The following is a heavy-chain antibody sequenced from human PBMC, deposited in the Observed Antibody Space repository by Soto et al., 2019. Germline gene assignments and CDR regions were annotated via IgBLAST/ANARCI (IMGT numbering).Heavy chain of an antibody. Sequence: GESLKISCKGSGYSFTSYWIGWVRQMPGKRLEWMGIIYPGDSDTRYSTYFQGQVTISAAKSISTAYLQWSSLKASDTAMYYCARHYQGRGIAVAGTGWFDPWGQGTLVTVSS. CDR2: IYPGDSDT. D-gene: IGHD6-19*01. CDR3: ARHYQGRGIAVAGTGWFDP. V-gene: IGHV5-51*01. CDR1: GYSFTSYW. J-gene: IGHJ5*02.